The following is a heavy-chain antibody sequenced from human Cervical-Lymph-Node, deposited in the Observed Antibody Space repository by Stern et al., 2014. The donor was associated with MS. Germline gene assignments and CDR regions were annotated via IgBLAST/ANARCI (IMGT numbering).Heavy chain of an antibody. Sequence: QVQLVQSGAEVKKPGSSVKVSCTASGDTFMNFGISWVRQAPGQGLEWMGGFIPFFGTTHYVEKFQGRLTINADESATTVYMELSSLRSEDTAVYYCARDNDDNGMDVWGQGTTVIVSS. J-gene: IGHJ6*02. V-gene: IGHV1-69*01. CDR3: ARDNDDNGMDV. D-gene: IGHD1-1*01. CDR1: GDTFMNFG. CDR2: FIPFFGTT.